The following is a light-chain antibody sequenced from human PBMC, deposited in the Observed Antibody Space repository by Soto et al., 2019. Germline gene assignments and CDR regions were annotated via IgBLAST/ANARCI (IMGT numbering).Light chain of an antibody. CDR1: QSVSSTY. Sequence: EIVLTQSPGTLSLSPGERATLSCRASQSVSSTYLIWYQQKPGQAPRLLIYGASSRATGVPDRFSGGGSGTDFTLTISRLEPEDFAVYYCQQFVNSLTWTFGQGTKVEIK. J-gene: IGKJ1*01. CDR2: GAS. V-gene: IGKV3-20*01. CDR3: QQFVNSLTWT.